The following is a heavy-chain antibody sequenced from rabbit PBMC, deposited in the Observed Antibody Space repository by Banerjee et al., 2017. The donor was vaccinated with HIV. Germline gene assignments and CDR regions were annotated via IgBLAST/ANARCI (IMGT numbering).Heavy chain of an antibody. CDR3: ARDYVGDSYSALDL. J-gene: IGHJ3*01. V-gene: IGHV1S40*01. Sequence: KGRFTISRTSSTTVALQMTSLTAADTATYFCARDYVGDSYSALDLWGQGTLVTVS. D-gene: IGHD8-1*01.